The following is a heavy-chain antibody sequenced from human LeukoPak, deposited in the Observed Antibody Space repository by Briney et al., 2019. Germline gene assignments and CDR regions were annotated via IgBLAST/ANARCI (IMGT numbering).Heavy chain of an antibody. CDR2: IYYSGST. D-gene: IGHD3-22*01. CDR3: ARHQLRRASSGYYFDY. J-gene: IGHJ4*02. Sequence: SETLSLTCTVSGGPISSSSYYWGWIRQPPGKGLEWIGSIYYSGSTYYNPSLKSRVTISVDTSKNQFSLKLSSVTAADTAVYYCARHQLRRASSGYYFDYWGQGTLVTVSS. CDR1: GGPISSSSYY. V-gene: IGHV4-39*01.